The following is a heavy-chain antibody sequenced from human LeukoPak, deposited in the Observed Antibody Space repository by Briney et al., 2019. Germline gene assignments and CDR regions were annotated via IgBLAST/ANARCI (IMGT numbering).Heavy chain of an antibody. V-gene: IGHV4-61*02. Sequence: SETLSLTCAVSGGSVTSGSYYWSWVRQPAGKALEWIGRIYTSGSADHNPSLKSRVNISLDTSKNQFSLRLSSVTAADTAVYYCARWSGFAYFDSGGQGTLVTVSS. CDR2: IYTSGSA. J-gene: IGHJ4*02. CDR3: ARWSGFAYFDS. D-gene: IGHD3-3*01. CDR1: GGSVTSGSYY.